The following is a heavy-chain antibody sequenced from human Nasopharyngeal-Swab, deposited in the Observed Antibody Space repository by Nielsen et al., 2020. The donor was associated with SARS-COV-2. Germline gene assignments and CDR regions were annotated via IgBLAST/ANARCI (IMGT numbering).Heavy chain of an antibody. J-gene: IGHJ4*02. Sequence: WVRQAPGQGLEWMGWISAYNGNTNYAQKLRGRVTMTTDTSTSTAYMELRSLRSDDTAVYYCARDSNPDYYDSSGYKDYWGQGTLVTVSS. CDR3: ARDSNPDYYDSSGYKDY. CDR2: ISAYNGNT. D-gene: IGHD3-22*01. V-gene: IGHV1-18*01.